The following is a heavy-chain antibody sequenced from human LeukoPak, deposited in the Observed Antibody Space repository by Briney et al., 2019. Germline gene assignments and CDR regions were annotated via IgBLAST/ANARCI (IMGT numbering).Heavy chain of an antibody. Sequence: GGSLRLSCAVSGFTFKTYWMRWVRQAPGKGLEWVANIKEDGSEKHYGDSVRGRFTISRDNAKNSLYLRMNSLRAEDTALYFCARDTYDSSGYHFYYMDVWGKGTTVTVSS. D-gene: IGHD3-22*01. CDR1: GFTFKTYW. V-gene: IGHV3-7*01. J-gene: IGHJ6*03. CDR3: ARDTYDSSGYHFYYMDV. CDR2: IKEDGSEK.